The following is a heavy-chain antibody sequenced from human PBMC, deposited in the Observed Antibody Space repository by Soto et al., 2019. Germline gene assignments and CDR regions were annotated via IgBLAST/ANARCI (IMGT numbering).Heavy chain of an antibody. CDR2: INSDGSST. CDR1: GFTFSSYW. CDR3: ARASRDGYNLYYFDY. V-gene: IGHV3-74*01. D-gene: IGHD5-12*01. Sequence: GGSLRLSCAASGFTFSSYWMHWVRQAPGKGLVWVSRINSDGSSTSYADSVKGRFTISRDNAKNTLYLQMNSLRAEDTAVYYCARASRDGYNLYYFDYWGQGTLVTVSS. J-gene: IGHJ4*02.